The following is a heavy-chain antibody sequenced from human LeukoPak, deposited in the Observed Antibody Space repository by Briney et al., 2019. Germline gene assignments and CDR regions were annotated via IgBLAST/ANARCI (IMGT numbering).Heavy chain of an antibody. D-gene: IGHD5-24*01. V-gene: IGHV4-59*01. J-gene: IGHJ6*03. CDR3: XXVXXXXXRLQLPARXXYXYXXXDV. CDR1: GGSITTYD. CDR2: MSYSGST. Sequence: SETLSLTCTVSGGSITTYDWSWSWVRQPPGKGLEWIGYMSYSGSTSYNPSLESRVTITVDTSENQFSLKLSSVTAADTAVYYXXXVXXXXXRLQLPARXXYXYXXXDVWGKXTTVTVSS.